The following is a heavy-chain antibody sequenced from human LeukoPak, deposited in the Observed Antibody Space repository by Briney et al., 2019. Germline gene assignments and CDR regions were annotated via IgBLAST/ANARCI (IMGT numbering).Heavy chain of an antibody. J-gene: IGHJ4*02. D-gene: IGHD4-17*01. Sequence: GASVKVSCKASGGTFSSYAISWVRQAPGQGLEWMGRINPNSGGTNYAQKFQGRVTMTRDTSISTAYMELSRLRSDDTAVYYCARDGYGDYGFVLWSDWGQGTLVTVSS. CDR2: INPNSGGT. V-gene: IGHV1-2*06. CDR1: GGTFSSYA. CDR3: ARDGYGDYGFVLWSD.